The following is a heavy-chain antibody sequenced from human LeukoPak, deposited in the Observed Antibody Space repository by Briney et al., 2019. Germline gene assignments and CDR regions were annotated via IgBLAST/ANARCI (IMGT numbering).Heavy chain of an antibody. D-gene: IGHD3-16*01. CDR2: IGGSGGST. CDR1: GFTFSSYA. J-gene: IGHJ6*02. CDR3: AMSVRLGDYYYGMDV. Sequence: PGGSLRLSCAASGFTFSSYAMSWVRQAPGKGLEWVSAIGGSGGSTYYADSVKGRFTISRDNSKNTLYLQMNSLRAEDTAVYYCAMSVRLGDYYYGMDVWGQGTTVTVSS. V-gene: IGHV3-23*01.